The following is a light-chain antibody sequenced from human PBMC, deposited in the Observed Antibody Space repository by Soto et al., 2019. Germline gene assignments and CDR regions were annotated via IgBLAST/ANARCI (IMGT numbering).Light chain of an antibody. V-gene: IGKV3-11*01. CDR1: QSVSSY. J-gene: IGKJ5*01. CDR3: QQRSNWPIT. Sequence: IVLTQSPATLSLSPGEGATLSCRASQSVSSYLAWYQQKPGQAPRLLIYGASNRATGIPARFSGSESGTDFTLTISSLESEDFAVYYCQQRSNWPITFGQGTRLEIK. CDR2: GAS.